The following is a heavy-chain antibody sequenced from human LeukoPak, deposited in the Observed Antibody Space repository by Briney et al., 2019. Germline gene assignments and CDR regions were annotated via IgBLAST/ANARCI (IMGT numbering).Heavy chain of an antibody. CDR1: GFTFSSYA. CDR3: AKYYGSGSSHSFDY. D-gene: IGHD3-10*01. CDR2: ISGSGGST. V-gene: IGHV3-23*01. Sequence: GGSLRLSGAASGFTFSSYAMSWVRQAPGKGLEWVSAISGSGGSTYYADSVKGRFTISRDNSKNTLYLQMNSLRAEDTAVYYCAKYYGSGSSHSFDYWGQGTLVTVSS. J-gene: IGHJ4*02.